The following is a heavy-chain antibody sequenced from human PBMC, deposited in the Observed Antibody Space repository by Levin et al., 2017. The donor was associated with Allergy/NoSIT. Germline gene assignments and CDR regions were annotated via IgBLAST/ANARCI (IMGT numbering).Heavy chain of an antibody. CDR1: GFTLSNYA. CDR2: ISGSGDTT. D-gene: IGHD7-27*01. CDR3: ARALGSLDPFDI. V-gene: IGHV3-23*01. J-gene: IGHJ3*02. Sequence: GESLKISCAASGFTLSNYAMSWVRQAPGKGLEWVSSISGSGDTTDYADSVKGRFTISRDNSKNTLYVQMNSLRAEDTAVYYCARALGSLDPFDIWGQGTMITVSS.